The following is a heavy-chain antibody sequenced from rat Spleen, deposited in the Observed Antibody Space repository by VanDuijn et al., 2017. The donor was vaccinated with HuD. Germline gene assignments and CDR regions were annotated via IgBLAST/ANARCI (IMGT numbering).Heavy chain of an antibody. Sequence: QVQLKESGPGLVQPSQTLSLTCTVSGFSLTNFGVSWVRQPPGKGLEWIGAIWSGGGTDYSSALKSRLSISRDTSKSQVFLKMNSLQTEDTAIYYCARSLLQWGHYYVLDAWGQGASVTVSS. D-gene: IGHD1-1*01. V-gene: IGHV2-4*01. J-gene: IGHJ4*01. CDR3: ARSLLQWGHYYVLDA. CDR1: GFSLTNFG. CDR2: IWSGGGT.